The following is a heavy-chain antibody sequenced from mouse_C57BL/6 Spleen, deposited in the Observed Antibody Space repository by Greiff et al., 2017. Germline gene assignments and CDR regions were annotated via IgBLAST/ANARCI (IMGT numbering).Heavy chain of an antibody. Sequence: VKLQQSGAELVRPGPSVKVSCKASGYAFTNYLIEWAKQRPGQGLEWIGVINPGSGGTNYNEKFKGKATLTADKSSSTAYMQLSSLTSEDSAVYVCARGGAGTGGFDYWGQGTTLTVSS. D-gene: IGHD4-1*01. J-gene: IGHJ2*01. CDR2: INPGSGGT. CDR1: GYAFTNYL. V-gene: IGHV1-54*01. CDR3: ARGGAGTGGFDY.